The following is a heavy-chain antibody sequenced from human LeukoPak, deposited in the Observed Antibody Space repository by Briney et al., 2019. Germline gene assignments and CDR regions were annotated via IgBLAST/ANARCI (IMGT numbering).Heavy chain of an antibody. Sequence: PGGSLRLSCAASGFTFSSYAMSWVRQAPGKGLEWVSAISGSGGSTYYADSVKGRFTISRDNSKNTLYLQMNSLRAEDTAVYYCAKFMRIAVFSLRAIGFDPWGQGTLVTVSS. V-gene: IGHV3-23*01. D-gene: IGHD6-19*01. CDR1: GFTFSSYA. J-gene: IGHJ5*02. CDR2: ISGSGGST. CDR3: AKFMRIAVFSLRAIGFDP.